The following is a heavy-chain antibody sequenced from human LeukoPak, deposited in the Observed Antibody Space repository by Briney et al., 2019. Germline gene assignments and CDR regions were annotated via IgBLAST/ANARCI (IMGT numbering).Heavy chain of an antibody. CDR2: IYSGGST. D-gene: IGHD3-22*01. Sequence: GGSLRLSCAASGFTVSSNYMSWVRQAPGKGLEWVSVIYSGGSTYYADSVKGRFTISRDNSKNTLYLQMNSLRAEDTAVYYCARGSGYYYYDAFDIWGQGTMVTVSS. V-gene: IGHV3-53*01. CDR1: GFTVSSNY. CDR3: ARGSGYYYYDAFDI. J-gene: IGHJ3*02.